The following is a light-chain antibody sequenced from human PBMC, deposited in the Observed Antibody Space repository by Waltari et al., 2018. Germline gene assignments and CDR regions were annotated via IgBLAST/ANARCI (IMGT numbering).Light chain of an antibody. J-gene: IGKJ4*01. CDR3: QQYTSFSLT. CDR2: KAS. CDR1: QSIRSW. Sequence: DIQMTQSPSSLSASIGDSVTFTCRASQSIRSWLAWYQQKPGKDPKLLISKASTLESGVPSRFSGSGSGTEFTLTISSLQPDDFATYYCQQYTSFSLTFGGGTTVEIK. V-gene: IGKV1-5*03.